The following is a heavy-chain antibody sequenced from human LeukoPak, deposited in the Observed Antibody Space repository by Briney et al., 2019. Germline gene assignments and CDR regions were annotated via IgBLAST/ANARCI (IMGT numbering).Heavy chain of an antibody. D-gene: IGHD3-3*01. Sequence: SETLSLTCTVSGGSISSGGYYWSWIRQPPGKGLEWIGYIYHSGSTYYNPSLKSRVTISVDRSKNQFSLKLSSVTAADTAVYYCARMAHDFWSGYYNDYWGQGTLVTVSS. CDR3: ARMAHDFWSGYYNDY. J-gene: IGHJ4*02. CDR1: GGSISSGGYY. CDR2: IYHSGST. V-gene: IGHV4-30-2*02.